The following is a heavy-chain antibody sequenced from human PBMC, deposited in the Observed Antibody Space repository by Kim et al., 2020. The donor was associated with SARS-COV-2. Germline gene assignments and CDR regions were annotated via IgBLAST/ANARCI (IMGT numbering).Heavy chain of an antibody. V-gene: IGHV3-11*01. CDR1: GFTFSDYY. J-gene: IGHJ4*02. CDR2: INYGGSTV. CDR3: AAAPWRGRYYSFHY. D-gene: IGHD3-9*01. Sequence: GGSLRLSCAGSGFTFSDYYMSWIRQAPGKGLEWVSYINYGGSTVYYAESVKGRFTISKDNAKNSLHLQMNSLRAEDTAVYYCAAAPWRGRYYSFHYWGQGTLVTVSS.